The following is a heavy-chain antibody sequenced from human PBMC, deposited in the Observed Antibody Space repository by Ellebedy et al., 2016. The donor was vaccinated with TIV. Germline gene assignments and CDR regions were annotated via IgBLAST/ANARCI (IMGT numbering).Heavy chain of an antibody. CDR1: GGSISSSSYY. V-gene: IGHV4-39*07. D-gene: IGHD3-10*01. J-gene: IGHJ4*02. CDR2: IYYSGST. CDR3: ARVQGITMVRGEAFYFGY. Sequence: GSLRLSXTVSGGSISSSSYYWGWIRQPPGKGLEWIGSIYYSGSTYYNPSLKSRVTISVDTSKNQFSLKLSSVTAADTAVYYCARVQGITMVRGEAFYFGYWGQGTLVTVSS.